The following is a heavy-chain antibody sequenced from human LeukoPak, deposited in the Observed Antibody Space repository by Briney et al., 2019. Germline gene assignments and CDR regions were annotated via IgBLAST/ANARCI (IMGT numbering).Heavy chain of an antibody. CDR2: IYYSGST. J-gene: IGHJ4*02. D-gene: IGHD3-10*01. Sequence: PSETLSLTCTVFGGSVSSYYWSWIRQPPGKGLEWIGYIYYSGSTNYNPSLKSLVTISVDTSKNHFSLKLSSVTAADTAVYYCARSLSYRGVLDYWGQGTLVTVSS. CDR1: GGSVSSYY. V-gene: IGHV4-59*08. CDR3: ARSLSYRGVLDY.